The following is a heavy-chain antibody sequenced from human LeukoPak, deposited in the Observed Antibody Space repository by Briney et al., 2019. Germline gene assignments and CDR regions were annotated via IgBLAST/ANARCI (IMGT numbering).Heavy chain of an antibody. V-gene: IGHV4-4*07. CDR2: IYTSGST. J-gene: IGHJ4*02. CDR3: ARLLRYFDWLSVGFDY. CDR1: GGSISSYY. Sequence: KPSETLSLTCTVSGGSISSYYWSWIRQPAGKGLEWIGRIYTSGSTNYNPSLKSRVTMSVDTSKNQFSLKLSSVTAADTAVYYCARLLRYFDWLSVGFDYWGQGTLVTVSS. D-gene: IGHD3-9*01.